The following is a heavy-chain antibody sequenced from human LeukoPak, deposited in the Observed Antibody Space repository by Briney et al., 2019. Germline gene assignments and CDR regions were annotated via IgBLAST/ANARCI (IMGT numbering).Heavy chain of an antibody. V-gene: IGHV5-51*01. CDR2: IYPGDSDT. CDR3: ARRRTVVPADPGAFDI. D-gene: IGHD2-2*01. Sequence: GESLKISCKGSGYSFTSYWIGWVRQMPGKGLEWMGIIYPGDSDTRYSPSFQGQVTISADKSISTAYLQWSSLKASDTAMYYCARRRTVVPADPGAFDIWGQGTMVTVSS. CDR1: GYSFTSYW. J-gene: IGHJ3*02.